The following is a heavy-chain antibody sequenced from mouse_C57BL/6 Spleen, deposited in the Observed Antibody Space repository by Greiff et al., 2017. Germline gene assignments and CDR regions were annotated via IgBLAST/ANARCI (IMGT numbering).Heavy chain of an antibody. CDR1: GFNIKDDY. V-gene: IGHV14-4*01. Sequence: VQLQQSGAELVRPGASVKLSCTASGFNIKDDYMHWVKQRPEQGLEWIGWIDPENGDTEYASKFQGKATITADTSSNTAYLQLSSLTSEDTAVYYCARSGYQPHYYAMDYWGQGTSVTVSS. CDR3: ARSGYQPHYYAMDY. CDR2: IDPENGDT. J-gene: IGHJ4*01. D-gene: IGHD3-1*01.